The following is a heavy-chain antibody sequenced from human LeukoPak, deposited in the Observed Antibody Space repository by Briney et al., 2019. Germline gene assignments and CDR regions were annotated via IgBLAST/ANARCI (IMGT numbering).Heavy chain of an antibody. Sequence: PGGSLILSCAASGFTFSHAWMTWVRQAPRKGLGWVGRIKGETEGGTTDCAAPVKGRFTISREDSKNTVYLQMNSLKAEDSGVYYCTTAIRDYDGFDYWGQGTLVTVSS. D-gene: IGHD3-22*01. CDR3: TTAIRDYDGFDY. J-gene: IGHJ4*02. CDR2: IKGETEGGTT. V-gene: IGHV3-15*01. CDR1: GFTFSHAW.